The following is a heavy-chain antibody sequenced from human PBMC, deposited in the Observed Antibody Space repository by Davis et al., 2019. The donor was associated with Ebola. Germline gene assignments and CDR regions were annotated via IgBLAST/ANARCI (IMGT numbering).Heavy chain of an antibody. CDR1: GYTFTSYG. Sequence: ALVKVSCKSSGYTFTSYGPVWVRQAPGLGLEWMGWISGFNTNTNFAQKFQGRVTVSKDTSTNTAYMYLRSLTSDDTAIYYCARAPNYDVLTGTSSYYFDYWGQGTLVTVSS. D-gene: IGHD3-9*01. V-gene: IGHV1-18*04. CDR2: ISGFNTNT. J-gene: IGHJ4*02. CDR3: ARAPNYDVLTGTSSYYFDY.